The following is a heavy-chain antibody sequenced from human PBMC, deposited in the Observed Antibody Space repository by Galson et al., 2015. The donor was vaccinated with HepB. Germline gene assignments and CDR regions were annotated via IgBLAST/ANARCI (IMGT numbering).Heavy chain of an antibody. CDR3: ARDMYYYGSGSPETRSYYYYGMDV. D-gene: IGHD3-10*01. Sequence: SLRLSCAASGFTFSDYYMSWIRQAPGKGLEWVSYISSSSSYTNYADSVKGRFTISRDNAKNSLYLQMNSLRAEDTAVYYCARDMYYYGSGSPETRSYYYYGMDVWGQGTTVTVSS. CDR1: GFTFSDYY. CDR2: ISSSSSYT. J-gene: IGHJ6*02. V-gene: IGHV3-11*05.